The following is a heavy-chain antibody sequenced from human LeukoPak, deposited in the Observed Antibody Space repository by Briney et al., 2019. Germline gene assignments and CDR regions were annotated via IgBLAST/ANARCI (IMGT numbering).Heavy chain of an antibody. CDR1: GFTFSSYG. Sequence: GGSLRLSCAASGFTFSSYGMSWVRQAPGKGLEWVSAISGSGGSTYYADSVKGRFTISRDNSKNTLYLQMNSLRAEDTAVYYCATTSLYDSDFDYWGQGTLVTVSS. CDR2: ISGSGGST. CDR3: ATTSLYDSDFDY. V-gene: IGHV3-23*01. D-gene: IGHD2-2*02. J-gene: IGHJ4*02.